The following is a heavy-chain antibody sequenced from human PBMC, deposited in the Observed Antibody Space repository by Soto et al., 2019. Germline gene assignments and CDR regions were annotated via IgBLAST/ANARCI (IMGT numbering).Heavy chain of an antibody. CDR3: ARAPPAPSPRWDV. V-gene: IGHV4-30-2*01. Sequence: QVVLQESGPGLVKPSQTLSLTCAVSGGSMSRGGQSWSWIRQPPGKGLEWLGFIYYTGSTYYNPSLKSRVTLSVDRSTKQFSLNLTSVTAADTAMYFCARAPPAPSPRWDVWGQGTTATVSS. CDR2: IYYTGST. CDR1: GGSMSRGGQS. J-gene: IGHJ6*02.